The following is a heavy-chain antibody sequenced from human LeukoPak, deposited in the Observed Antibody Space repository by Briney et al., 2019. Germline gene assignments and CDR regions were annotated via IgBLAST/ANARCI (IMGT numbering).Heavy chain of an antibody. D-gene: IGHD3-10*01. V-gene: IGHV1-2*02. CDR1: GYTFTSYY. Sequence: ASVKVSCKASGYTFTSYYMRWVRQAPGQGLEWMGWINPNSGGTNYAQKFQGRVTMTRDASISTAYMELSRLRSDDTAVYYCARCDEMGEYGSGRPYYYYGMDVWGQGTTVTVSS. J-gene: IGHJ6*02. CDR3: ARCDEMGEYGSGRPYYYYGMDV. CDR2: INPNSGGT.